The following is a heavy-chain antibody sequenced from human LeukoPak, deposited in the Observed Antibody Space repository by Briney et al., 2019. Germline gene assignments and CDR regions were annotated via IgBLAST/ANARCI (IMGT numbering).Heavy chain of an antibody. Sequence: PGGSLRLSCEASGFTFSTYWMHWVRQAPGKGLVWVSRINPDGRSTTYADSVKGRFTISRDNAMNTLYLQMNSLRAEDTAVYYCAKVGGPVAGTLDYWGQGTLVTVSS. CDR1: GFTFSTYW. D-gene: IGHD3-16*01. CDR3: AKVGGPVAGTLDY. CDR2: INPDGRST. V-gene: IGHV3-74*01. J-gene: IGHJ4*02.